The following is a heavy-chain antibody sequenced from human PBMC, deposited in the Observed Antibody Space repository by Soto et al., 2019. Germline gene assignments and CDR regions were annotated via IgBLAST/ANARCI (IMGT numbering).Heavy chain of an antibody. D-gene: IGHD3-3*01. CDR3: ARHHYDFWSGYANNWFDP. V-gene: IGHV5-10-1*01. J-gene: IGHJ5*02. CDR1: GYSFTSYW. CDR2: IDPSDSYT. Sequence: LGESLKISCKGSGYSFTSYWISWVRQMPGKGLEWMGRIDPSDSYTNYSPSFQGHVTISADKSISTAYLQWSSLKASDTSMYYCARHHYDFWSGYANNWFDPWGQGALVTVSS.